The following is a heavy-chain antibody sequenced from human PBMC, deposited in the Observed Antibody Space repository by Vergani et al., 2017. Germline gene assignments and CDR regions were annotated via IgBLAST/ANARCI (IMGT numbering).Heavy chain of an antibody. D-gene: IGHD5-12*01. V-gene: IGHV3-53*04. CDR3: ARDREDIVATTTYYYYYYGMDV. J-gene: IGHJ6*02. Sequence: EVQLVESGGGLVQPGGSLRLSCAASGFTVSSNYMSWVRQAPGTGLEWVSVIYSGGSTYYADSVKGRFTISRHNSKNTLYLQMNSLRAADTAVDYCARDREDIVATTTYYYYYYGMDVWGQGTTVTVSS. CDR1: GFTVSSNY. CDR2: IYSGGST.